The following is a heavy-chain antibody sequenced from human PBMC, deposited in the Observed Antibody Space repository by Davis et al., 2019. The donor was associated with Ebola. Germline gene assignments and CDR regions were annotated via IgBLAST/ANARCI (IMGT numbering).Heavy chain of an antibody. CDR2: IRSKANSYAT. CDR3: TSGRVEGDY. CDR1: GFTFSGSA. Sequence: GESLKISCAASGFTFSGSAMHWVRQASGKGLEWVGRIRSKANSYATAYAASVKGRFTISRDDSKNTAYLQMNSLKTEETAVYYCTSGRVEGDYWGQGTLVTVSS. V-gene: IGHV3-73*01. D-gene: IGHD2-21*01. J-gene: IGHJ4*02.